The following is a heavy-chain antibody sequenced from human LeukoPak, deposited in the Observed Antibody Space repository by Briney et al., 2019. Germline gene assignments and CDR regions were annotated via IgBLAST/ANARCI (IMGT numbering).Heavy chain of an antibody. CDR3: ARVFLEWDYYFDY. V-gene: IGHV4-59*01. J-gene: IGHJ4*02. CDR2: IYYSGST. D-gene: IGHD3-3*01. Sequence: PSETLSLTCTVSGGSISSYYRSWIRQPPGKGLEWIGYIYYSGSTNYNPSLKSRVTISVDTSKNQFSLKLSSVTAADTAVYYCARVFLEWDYYFDYWGQGTLVTVSS. CDR1: GGSISSYY.